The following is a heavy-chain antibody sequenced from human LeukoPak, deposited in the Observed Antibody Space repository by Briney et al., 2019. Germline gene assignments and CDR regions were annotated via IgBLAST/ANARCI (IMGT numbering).Heavy chain of an antibody. D-gene: IGHD3-22*01. CDR1: GGTFNRYA. CDR2: IIPIIGTV. V-gene: IGHV1-69*13. Sequence: ASVTVSRKASGGTFNRYAISWVRQAPGQGLEWMGGIIPIIGTVNYAQKFQGRVTITADESTSTAYMELSSLRSEDTAVYYCARQITMIEEGAFDIWGQGTMVTVSS. CDR3: ARQITMIEEGAFDI. J-gene: IGHJ3*02.